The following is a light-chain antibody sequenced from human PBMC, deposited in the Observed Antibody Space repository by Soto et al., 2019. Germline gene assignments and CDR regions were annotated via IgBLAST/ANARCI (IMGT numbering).Light chain of an antibody. CDR2: AAS. CDR3: LQDYNYPLT. J-gene: IGKJ4*01. CDR1: QSVLYSSNDKNN. Sequence: DILLTPSPYSLSVSLSERATINCKSSQSVLYSSNDKNNLAWYQQKPGKAPKVLIYAASSLQTGVPSRFSGSGSGTDFTLTISSLQPEDFATYYCLQDYNYPLTFGGGTKVDIK. V-gene: IGKV4-1*01.